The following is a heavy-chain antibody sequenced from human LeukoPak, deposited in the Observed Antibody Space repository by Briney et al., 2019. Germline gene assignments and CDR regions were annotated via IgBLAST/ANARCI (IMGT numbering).Heavy chain of an antibody. CDR2: ISGSGGST. CDR3: AKDGSPRSFDY. V-gene: IGHV3-23*01. J-gene: IGHJ4*02. CDR1: GVTFSSYA. Sequence: GGSLRLSCAASGVTFSSYAMSWVRQAPGKGLEWVSAISGSGGSTYYADSVKGRFTISRDNSKNTLYLQMNGLRAEDTAVYYCAKDGSPRSFDYWGQGTLVTVSS.